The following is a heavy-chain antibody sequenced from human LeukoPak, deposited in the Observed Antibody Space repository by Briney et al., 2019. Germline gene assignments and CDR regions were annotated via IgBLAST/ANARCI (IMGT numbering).Heavy chain of an antibody. D-gene: IGHD6-25*01. CDR1: GFTFNLYS. CDR2: ISSSSTI. J-gene: IGHJ4*02. CDR3: ARDLSATYYFDF. V-gene: IGHV3-48*02. Sequence: GGSLRLSCAASGFTFNLYSMNWVRQAPGKGLEWVSYISSSSTIYYADSVKGRFTISRDNAKNSLYLQMNSLRDEDTAVYYCARDLSATYYFDFWGQGTPVTVSS.